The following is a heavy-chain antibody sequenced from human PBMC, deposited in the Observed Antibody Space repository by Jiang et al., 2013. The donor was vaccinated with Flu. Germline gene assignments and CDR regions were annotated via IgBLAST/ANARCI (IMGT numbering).Heavy chain of an antibody. V-gene: IGHV7-4-1*02. D-gene: IGHD4-23*01. CDR2: INTNTGNP. Sequence: CKASGYTFTSYAMNWVRQAPGQGLEWMGWINTNTGNPTYAQGFTGRFVFSLDTSVSTAYLQISSLKAEDTAVYYCARFGYGGNFLPYYFDYWGQGTLVTVSS. CDR3: ARFGYGGNFLPYYFDY. CDR1: GYTFTSYA. J-gene: IGHJ4*02.